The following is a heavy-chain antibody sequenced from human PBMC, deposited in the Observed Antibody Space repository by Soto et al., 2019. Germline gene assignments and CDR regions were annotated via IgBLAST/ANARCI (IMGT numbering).Heavy chain of an antibody. CDR1: GFTFSAYG. CDR2: ISVSGTST. J-gene: IGHJ4*02. Sequence: LRLSCAGSGFTFSAYGMSWVRQAPGKGLEWVSGISVSGTSTYYADSVKGRFTISRDNSKNTLYLQMKRLRAEDTALYYCAKDWTRGSGGYPDYFDYWGQGTLVTVSS. V-gene: IGHV3-23*01. CDR3: AKDWTRGSGGYPDYFDY. D-gene: IGHD3-10*01.